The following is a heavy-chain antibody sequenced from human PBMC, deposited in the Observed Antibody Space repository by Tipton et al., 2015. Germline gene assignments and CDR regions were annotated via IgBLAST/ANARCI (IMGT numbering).Heavy chain of an antibody. Sequence: SLRLSCAASGITFSSYAMTWVRQAPGKGLEWVSGISGSGGSTYYGDAVKGRFTISRDNSKNTLYLQMNILRAEDTAVYYCARDGPGLYGCDAFDVWGQGTVVTVSS. CDR1: GITFSSYA. J-gene: IGHJ3*01. D-gene: IGHD3-10*01. V-gene: IGHV3-23*01. CDR2: ISGSGGST. CDR3: ARDGPGLYGCDAFDV.